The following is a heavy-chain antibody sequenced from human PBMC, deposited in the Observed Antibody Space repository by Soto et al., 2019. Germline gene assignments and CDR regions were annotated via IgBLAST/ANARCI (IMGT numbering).Heavy chain of an antibody. CDR3: ASFYDILTGIAY. D-gene: IGHD3-9*01. J-gene: IGHJ4*02. CDR2: IYHSGST. CDR1: GGSISSGGYS. V-gene: IGHV4-30-2*01. Sequence: PSETLSLTCAVSGGSISSGGYSWSWIRQPPGKGLEWIGYIYHSGSTYYNPSLKSRVTISVDRSKNQFSLKLSSVTAADTAVYYCASFYDILTGIAYWGQGTLVTVSS.